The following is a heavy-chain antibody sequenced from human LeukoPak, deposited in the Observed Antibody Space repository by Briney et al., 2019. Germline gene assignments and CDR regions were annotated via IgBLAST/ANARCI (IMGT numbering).Heavy chain of an antibody. CDR2: IYYSGST. D-gene: IGHD6-19*01. V-gene: IGHV4-39*01. CDR1: GGSISSYY. CDR3: ATLPISGGGGGLDY. Sequence: PSETLSLTCTVSGGSISSYYWGWIRQPPGKGLEWIGSIYYSGSTYYNPSLKSRVTISVDTSKNQFSLKLSSVTAADTAVYYCATLPISGGGGGLDYWGQGTLVTVSS. J-gene: IGHJ4*02.